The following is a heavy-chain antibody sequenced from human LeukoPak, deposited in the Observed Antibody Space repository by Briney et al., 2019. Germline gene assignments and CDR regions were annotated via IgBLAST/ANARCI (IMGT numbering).Heavy chain of an antibody. Sequence: GGSLRLSCAASGFTFSSYSMNWVRQAPGKGLEWVSSISSSSSYIYYADSVKGRFTITRDDAKNSLYLQMNSLRAEDTAVYYCARRGSSSSVDYWGQGTLVTVSS. CDR2: ISSSSSYI. CDR1: GFTFSSYS. V-gene: IGHV3-21*01. CDR3: ARRGSSSSVDY. J-gene: IGHJ4*02. D-gene: IGHD6-6*01.